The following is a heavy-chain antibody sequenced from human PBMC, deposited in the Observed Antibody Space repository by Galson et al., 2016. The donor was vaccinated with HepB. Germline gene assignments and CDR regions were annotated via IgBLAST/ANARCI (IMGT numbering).Heavy chain of an antibody. Sequence: TLSLTCNVSGSSVSSFYWNWIRQPPGKGLEWLASISYTGSINYNPSLKGRVTRSVDTSKNQFSLRLGSVTAADTAVYYCARGQQKYFFDYWGQGTLVTVSS. V-gene: IGHV4-59*02. CDR3: ARGQQKYFFDY. J-gene: IGHJ4*02. D-gene: IGHD5-18*01. CDR1: GSSVSSFY. CDR2: ISYTGSI.